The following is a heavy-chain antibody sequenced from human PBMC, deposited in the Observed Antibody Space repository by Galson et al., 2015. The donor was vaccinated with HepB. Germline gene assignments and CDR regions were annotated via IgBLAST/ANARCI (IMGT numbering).Heavy chain of an antibody. D-gene: IGHD1-26*01. V-gene: IGHV3-30-3*01. J-gene: IGHJ5*02. CDR1: GFTFSSYA. Sequence: SLRLSCAASGFTFSSYAMHWVRQAPGKGLEWVAVISYDGSNKYYADSVKGRFTISRDNSKNTLYLQMNSLRAEDTAVYYCARVYIAWELLSRWFDPWGQGTLVTVSS. CDR2: ISYDGSNK. CDR3: ARVYIAWELLSRWFDP.